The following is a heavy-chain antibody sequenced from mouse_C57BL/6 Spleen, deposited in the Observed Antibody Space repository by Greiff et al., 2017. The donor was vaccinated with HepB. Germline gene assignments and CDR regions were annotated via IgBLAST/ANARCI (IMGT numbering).Heavy chain of an antibody. CDR2: IRNKANGYTT. D-gene: IGHD3-2*02. CDR1: GFTFTDYY. CDR3: ARYPDSSGSAYYAMDY. Sequence: EVQRVESGGGLVQPGGSLSLSCAASGFTFTDYYMSWVRQPPGKALEWLGFIRNKANGYTTEYSASVKGRFTISRDNSQSILYLQMNALRAEDSATYYCARYPDSSGSAYYAMDYWGQGTSVTVSS. J-gene: IGHJ4*01. V-gene: IGHV7-3*01.